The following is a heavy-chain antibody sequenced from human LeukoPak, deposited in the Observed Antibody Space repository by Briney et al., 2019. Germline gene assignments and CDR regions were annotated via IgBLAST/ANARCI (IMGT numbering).Heavy chain of an antibody. V-gene: IGHV3-33*01. Sequence: PGRSLRLSCAASGFTFNNYGMHWVRQAPGKGLEWVAVIWYDGSNKYYADSVKGRFTISRDNSKNTLYLQMNSLRAEDTAVYYCARGDYGDYVVVRYYYYGMDVWGQGTTVTVSS. CDR2: IWYDGSNK. CDR3: ARGDYGDYVVVRYYYYGMDV. CDR1: GFTFNNYG. J-gene: IGHJ6*02. D-gene: IGHD4-17*01.